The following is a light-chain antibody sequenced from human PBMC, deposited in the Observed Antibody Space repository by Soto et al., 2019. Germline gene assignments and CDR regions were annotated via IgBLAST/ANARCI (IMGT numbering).Light chain of an antibody. Sequence: EIVLTQSPGTLSLSPGKRATLSGRASQSVSNNYLAWYQQKPGKAPRLLIYGASNRATGIPDRLSGSGSGTDFTLPIRRLEPEDFAVYYCQQYGSSGTFGQGTRLEIK. CDR3: QQYGSSGT. V-gene: IGKV3-20*01. CDR2: GAS. J-gene: IGKJ5*01. CDR1: QSVSNNY.